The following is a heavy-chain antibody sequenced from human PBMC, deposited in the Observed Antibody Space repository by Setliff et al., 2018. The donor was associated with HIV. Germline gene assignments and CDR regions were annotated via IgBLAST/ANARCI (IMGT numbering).Heavy chain of an antibody. J-gene: IGHJ5*02. D-gene: IGHD4-17*01. CDR1: GYSFINYA. CDR3: ARALYGDYGGDVNWMDP. V-gene: IGHV7-4-1*02. CDR2: INTQTGSP. Sequence: WASVKVSCKASGYSFINYAMNWVRQAPGQGLEWMGWINTQTGSPTYAQAFTGRFVFSVDTSVTTAYLQISSLKAEDTAIYYCARALYGDYGGDVNWMDPWGQGTLVTVSS.